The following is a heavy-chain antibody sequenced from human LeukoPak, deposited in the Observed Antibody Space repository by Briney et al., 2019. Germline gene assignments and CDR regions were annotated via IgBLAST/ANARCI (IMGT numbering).Heavy chain of an antibody. Sequence: GGSLRLSCAASGFTSSSYWMHWVRQAPGKGLVWVSAIKTEGSTTSYAVSVRGRFTISSDDAKNTLYLQMNSLRAEYTAVYYCASFPWDLRPTWGQGTLVSVAS. CDR1: GFTSSSYW. D-gene: IGHD1-26*01. J-gene: IGHJ4*02. CDR2: IKTEGSTT. CDR3: ASFPWDLRPT. V-gene: IGHV3-74*01.